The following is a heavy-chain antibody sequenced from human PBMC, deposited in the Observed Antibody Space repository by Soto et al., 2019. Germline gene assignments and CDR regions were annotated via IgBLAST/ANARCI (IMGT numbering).Heavy chain of an antibody. J-gene: IGHJ4*02. D-gene: IGHD3-22*01. CDR3: AKDTYYDSSGYYPTDFDY. Sequence: GGSLRLSCAASGFTFSSYGMHWVRQAPGKGLEWVAVISYDGSNKYYADSVKGRFTISRDNSRNTLYLQMNSLRAEDTAVYYCAKDTYYDSSGYYPTDFDYWGQGT. CDR1: GFTFSSYG. V-gene: IGHV3-30*18. CDR2: ISYDGSNK.